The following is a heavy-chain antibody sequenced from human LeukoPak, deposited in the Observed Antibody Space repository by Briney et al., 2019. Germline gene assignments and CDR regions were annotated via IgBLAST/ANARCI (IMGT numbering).Heavy chain of an antibody. CDR1: GFTFDDYA. CDR3: AKDAGYGDYSYYFDY. D-gene: IGHD4-17*01. Sequence: PGGSLRLSCAASGFTFDDYAMHWVRQAPGKGLEWVSGISWNSGSTGYADSVKGRFTISRDNAKNSLYLQMNSLRAEDTALYYCAKDAGYGDYSYYFDYWGQGTLVTVSS. V-gene: IGHV3-9*01. CDR2: ISWNSGST. J-gene: IGHJ4*02.